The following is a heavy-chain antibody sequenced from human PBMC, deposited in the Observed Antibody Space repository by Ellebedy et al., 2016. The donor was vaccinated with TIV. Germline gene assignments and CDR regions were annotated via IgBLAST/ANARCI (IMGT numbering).Heavy chain of an antibody. CDR2: IGTAGDT. D-gene: IGHD1-26*01. CDR3: ATERSGSYYNY. J-gene: IGHJ4*02. CDR1: GFTFSSHD. Sequence: GESLKISCAASGFTFSSHDMHWVRQATGKGLEWVSAIGTAGDTYYPGSVKGRFTISRDNAKNTVYLQMNSLRAEDTAVYYCATERSGSYYNYWGQGTLVTVSS. V-gene: IGHV3-13*01.